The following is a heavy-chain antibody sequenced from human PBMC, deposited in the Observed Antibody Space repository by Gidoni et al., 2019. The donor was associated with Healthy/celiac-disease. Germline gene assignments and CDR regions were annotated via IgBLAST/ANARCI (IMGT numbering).Heavy chain of an antibody. CDR3: AKDRGIAVAGLDY. V-gene: IGHV3-23*01. CDR1: GFPFSSYA. D-gene: IGHD6-19*01. Sequence: EVQLLESGGGLVQPGGSLRLSCAASGFPFSSYAMSWVRQAPGKGLEWVSAISGSGGSTYYADSVKGRFTISRDNSKNTLYLQMNSLRAEDTAVYYCAKDRGIAVAGLDYWGQGTLVTVSS. CDR2: ISGSGGST. J-gene: IGHJ4*02.